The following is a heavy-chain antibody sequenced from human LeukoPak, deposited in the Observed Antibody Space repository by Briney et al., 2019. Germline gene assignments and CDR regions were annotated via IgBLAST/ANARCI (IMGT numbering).Heavy chain of an antibody. D-gene: IGHD3-3*01. Sequence: GGSLRLSCAASGFIFSSYWMSWVRQAPGKGLEWVANIKQDGSEKYYVDSVKGRFTISRDNAKNSLYLQMNSLRAEDTAVYYCARVGSHYDFWSGYLGGSSDYWGQGTLVTVSS. CDR3: ARVGSHYDFWSGYLGGSSDY. J-gene: IGHJ4*02. V-gene: IGHV3-7*01. CDR1: GFIFSSYW. CDR2: IKQDGSEK.